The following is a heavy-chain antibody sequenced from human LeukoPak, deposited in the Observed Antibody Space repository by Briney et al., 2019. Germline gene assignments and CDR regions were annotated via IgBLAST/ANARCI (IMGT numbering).Heavy chain of an antibody. CDR2: ISSRTSYT. Sequence: GGSLRLSCVASGFTFSDYYMTWIRQAPGKGLEWVSYISSRTSYTKISYADSVKGRFTISRDNAKNSVYLQMNSLRAEDTAVYYCAIGSGLWSPDYWGQGTLVTVSS. CDR3: AIGSGLWSPDY. CDR1: GFTFSDYY. J-gene: IGHJ4*02. D-gene: IGHD5-18*01. V-gene: IGHV3-11*03.